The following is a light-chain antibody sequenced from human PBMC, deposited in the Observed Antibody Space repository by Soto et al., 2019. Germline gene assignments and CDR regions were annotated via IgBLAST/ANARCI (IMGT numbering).Light chain of an antibody. Sequence: ELVLKQSQATLSVSPGERVTLSCRASENVRTFVDWYPQKPGQAPRLLLHGASTRATGPPDRFSGRGSGTEFTLTIRSLQSEDFAVYYCPQYGSSGTFGQGT. V-gene: IGKV3D-15*01. CDR1: ENVRTF. CDR2: GAS. J-gene: IGKJ5*01. CDR3: PQYGSSGT.